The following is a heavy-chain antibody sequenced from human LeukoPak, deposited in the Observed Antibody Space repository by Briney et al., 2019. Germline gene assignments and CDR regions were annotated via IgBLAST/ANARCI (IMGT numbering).Heavy chain of an antibody. CDR3: ARQRPSDDCSSTSCLRRGGWFDP. CDR1: GGSISSSSYY. CDR2: IYYSGST. J-gene: IGHJ5*02. V-gene: IGHV4-39*01. Sequence: SETLSPTCTVSGGSISSSSYYWGWIRQPPGKGLEWIGSIYYSGSTYYNPSLKSRVTISVDTSKNQFSLKLSSVTAADTAVYYCARQRPSDDCSSTSCLRRGGWFDPWAREPWSPSP. D-gene: IGHD2-2*01.